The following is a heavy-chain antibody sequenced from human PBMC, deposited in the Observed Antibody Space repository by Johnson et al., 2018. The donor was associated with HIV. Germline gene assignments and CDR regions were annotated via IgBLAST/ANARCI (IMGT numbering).Heavy chain of an antibody. CDR1: GFTFSSYW. V-gene: IGHV3-7*01. Sequence: VQLVESGGGVVQPGRSLRLSCAASGFTFSSYWMSWVRQAPGKGLEWVANIKQDGSAKYYVDSVTGRFTISRDNAKNAMYLQMNSLRAEDTAVYYCARGKSGDSSGWADAFDIWGQGTMVTVSS. J-gene: IGHJ3*02. D-gene: IGHD6-19*01. CDR3: ARGKSGDSSGWADAFDI. CDR2: IKQDGSAK.